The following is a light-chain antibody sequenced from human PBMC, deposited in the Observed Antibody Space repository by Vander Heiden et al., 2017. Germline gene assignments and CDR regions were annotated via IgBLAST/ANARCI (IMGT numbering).Light chain of an antibody. CDR3: QAWDSSVLYV. Sequence: SYELTQPPSVSVPPGQAASITCSGNILGDKFVSWYQHKPGQSPVLVMYQDRRRPSGIPDRFAASHSGDTATLTIGDIQAMDEADYYCQAWDSSVLYVFGSGTKVTVL. J-gene: IGLJ1*01. CDR2: QDR. V-gene: IGLV3-1*01. CDR1: ILGDKF.